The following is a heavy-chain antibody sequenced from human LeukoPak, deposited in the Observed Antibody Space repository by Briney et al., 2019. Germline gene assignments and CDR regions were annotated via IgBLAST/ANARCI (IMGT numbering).Heavy chain of an antibody. Sequence: PSETLSLTCTVSGGSISGYYWSWIRQPPGKGLEWIGNIYYSGSTNYNPSLKSRVTISVDTSENHFSLMLSSVTAADTAVYYCARHSTAWYEAGYWGQGTLVTVSS. D-gene: IGHD6-19*01. CDR1: GGSISGYY. V-gene: IGHV4-59*08. CDR2: IYYSGST. CDR3: ARHSTAWYEAGY. J-gene: IGHJ4*02.